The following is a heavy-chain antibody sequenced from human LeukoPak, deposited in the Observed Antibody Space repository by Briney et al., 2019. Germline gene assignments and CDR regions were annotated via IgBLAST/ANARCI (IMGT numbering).Heavy chain of an antibody. V-gene: IGHV3-30*02. CDR3: ARVAVPLWQRYSGYDGNFDY. Sequence: GGSLRLSCAASGLRFSRNGMHWVRQSPGKGLEWLAFIQYDGSSIYYADSVKGRFTISRDNSKNTLYLQMNSLRAEDTAVYYCARVAVPLWQRYSGYDGNFDYWGQGTLVTVSS. D-gene: IGHD5-12*01. CDR2: IQYDGSSI. CDR1: GLRFSRNG. J-gene: IGHJ4*02.